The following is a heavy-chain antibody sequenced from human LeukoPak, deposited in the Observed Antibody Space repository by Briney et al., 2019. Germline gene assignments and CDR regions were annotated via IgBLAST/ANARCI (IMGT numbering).Heavy chain of an antibody. Sequence: GGSLRLSCAASGFTFSSYAMHWVRQAPGKGLEWVAVISYDGSNKYYADSVKGRFTISRDNSKNTLYVQMNSLRAEDTAVYYCARERYAGYYFDYWGQGTLVTVSS. J-gene: IGHJ4*02. V-gene: IGHV3-30-3*01. CDR3: ARERYAGYYFDY. CDR1: GFTFSSYA. CDR2: ISYDGSNK. D-gene: IGHD1-1*01.